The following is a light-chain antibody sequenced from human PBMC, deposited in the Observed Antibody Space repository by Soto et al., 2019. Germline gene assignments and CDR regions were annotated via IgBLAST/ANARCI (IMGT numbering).Light chain of an antibody. CDR2: GNS. CDR1: SSNIGAGYD. CDR3: RCYDSSLSARV. Sequence: QSVLTQPPSVSGAPGQRVTISCTGSSSNIGAGYDVHWYQQLPGTAPKLLIYGNSNRPSGVPDRFSGSKSCTSASLAITGRQAEDEADYYCRCYDSSLSARVFGGGTKLTVL. J-gene: IGLJ3*02. V-gene: IGLV1-40*01.